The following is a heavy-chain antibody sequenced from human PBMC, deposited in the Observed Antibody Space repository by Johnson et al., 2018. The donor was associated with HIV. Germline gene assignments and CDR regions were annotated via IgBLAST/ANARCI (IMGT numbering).Heavy chain of an antibody. CDR2: ISWNSGSI. D-gene: IGHD6-6*01. Sequence: VQLVESGGGLVQPGGSLRLSCVASGFTFSSYDMHWVRQAPGKGLEWVSGISWNSGSIGYADSVKGRFTISRDNAKNSLYLQMNSLRAEDTAVYYCAKQQLVPDDAFDIWGQGTMVNVSS. CDR1: GFTFSSYD. V-gene: IGHV3-9*01. J-gene: IGHJ3*02. CDR3: AKQQLVPDDAFDI.